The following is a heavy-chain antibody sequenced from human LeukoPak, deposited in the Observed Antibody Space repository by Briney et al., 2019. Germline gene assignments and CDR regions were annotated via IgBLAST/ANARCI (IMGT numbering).Heavy chain of an antibody. CDR3: ARERITIFGVVITPRGYFDY. Sequence: GGSLRLSCAASGFTFSSYAMSWVRQAPGKGLEWVSAISGSGGSTYYADSVKGRFTISRDNSKNTLYLQMNSLRAEDTAVYYCARERITIFGVVITPRGYFDYWGQEPLVTVSS. CDR2: ISGSGGST. CDR1: GFTFSSYA. D-gene: IGHD3-3*01. J-gene: IGHJ4*02. V-gene: IGHV3-23*01.